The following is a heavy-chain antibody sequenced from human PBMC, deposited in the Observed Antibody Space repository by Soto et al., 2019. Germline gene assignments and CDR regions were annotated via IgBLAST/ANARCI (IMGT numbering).Heavy chain of an antibody. CDR3: ARLYFYFFFQAEDGIRDL. D-gene: IGHD3-3*01. J-gene: IGHJ2*01. CDR2: IYPGDSDT. V-gene: IGHV5-51*01. Sequence: WVRQMPGKGLEWMGIIYPGDSDTRYSPSFQGQVTISADKSISTAYLQWSSLKASDTAMYYCARLYFYFFFQAEDGIRDL.